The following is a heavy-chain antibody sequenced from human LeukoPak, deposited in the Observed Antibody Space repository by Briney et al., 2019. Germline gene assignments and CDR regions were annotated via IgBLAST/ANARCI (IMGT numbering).Heavy chain of an antibody. J-gene: IGHJ4*02. CDR1: GFTFSSYG. CDR3: AKDRRVYDYYDSSGYYVY. CDR2: ISYDGSNQ. Sequence: TGGSLRLSCAASGFTFSSYGMHWVRQAPGKGLEWLTVISYDGSNQHYADSVKGRFTISRDNSKNTLYLQMNSLRAEDTAVYYCAKDRRVYDYYDSSGYYVYWGQGTLVTVSS. D-gene: IGHD3-22*01. V-gene: IGHV3-30*18.